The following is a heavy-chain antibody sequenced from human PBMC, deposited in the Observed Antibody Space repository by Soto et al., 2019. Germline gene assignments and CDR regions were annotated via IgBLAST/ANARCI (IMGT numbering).Heavy chain of an antibody. Sequence: PGGSLRLCCAASGFTFSTYAMNWVRQAPGKGLEWVSAISGLGGNTYYADSVKGRFTISRDMSKNTLFLQMDSLRADDTAVYYCAKRDGGNSGPFDYWGQGTPVTVSS. D-gene: IGHD2-21*01. J-gene: IGHJ4*02. CDR1: GFTFSTYA. CDR2: ISGLGGNT. V-gene: IGHV3-23*01. CDR3: AKRDGGNSGPFDY.